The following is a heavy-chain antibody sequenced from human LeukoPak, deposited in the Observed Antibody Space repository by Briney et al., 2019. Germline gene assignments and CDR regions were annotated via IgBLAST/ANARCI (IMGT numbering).Heavy chain of an antibody. CDR3: AKRIGYVDY. CDR1: GFTFSSYS. Sequence: GGSLRLSCAASGFTFSSYSMNWVRQAPGKGLEWVSYISSSSSSTIYYADSVKGRFTISRDNAKNSLYLQMNTLRAEDTAVYYCAKRIGYVDYWGQGTLVTVSS. V-gene: IGHV3-48*01. CDR2: ISSSSSSTI. D-gene: IGHD3-22*01. J-gene: IGHJ4*02.